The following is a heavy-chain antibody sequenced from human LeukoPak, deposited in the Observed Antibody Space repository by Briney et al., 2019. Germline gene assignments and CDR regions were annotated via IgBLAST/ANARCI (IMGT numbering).Heavy chain of an antibody. J-gene: IGHJ4*02. CDR3: ARGLSDAWEVQAY. CDR1: GYSISSGYY. CDR2: IYHSGST. Sequence: PSETLSLTCTVSGYSISSGYYWGWIRQPPGKGLEWIGSIYHSGSTYYNPSLKSRVTISVDTSKNQFSLKLSSVTAADTAVYYCARGLSDAWEVQAYWGQGTLVTVSS. V-gene: IGHV4-38-2*02. D-gene: IGHD1-26*01.